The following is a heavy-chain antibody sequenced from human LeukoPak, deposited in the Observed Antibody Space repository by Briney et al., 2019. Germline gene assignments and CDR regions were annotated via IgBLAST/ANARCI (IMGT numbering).Heavy chain of an antibody. CDR1: GNRFSDYW. D-gene: IGHD3-22*01. V-gene: IGHV5-51*01. Sequence: GESLKISCKPSGNRFSDYWIGWVRQMPEKGLEWMAIIYPGDSEIRYSPSFQGQVTISADKSISTVYLQWSRLKASDTAMYYCARRARNSNGYFLYAFDVWGPGTLVTVSS. J-gene: IGHJ3*01. CDR2: IYPGDSEI. CDR3: ARRARNSNGYFLYAFDV.